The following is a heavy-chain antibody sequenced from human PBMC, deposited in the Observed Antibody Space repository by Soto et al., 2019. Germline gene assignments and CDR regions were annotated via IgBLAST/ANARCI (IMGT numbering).Heavy chain of an antibody. Sequence: GASVKVSCKASGYTFTSYGISWVRQSPGQGLEWMGGFDPYDGETNYAQKLQGRVTMTEDTSTDTAYMELSSLRSEDTAVYYCATDQGYSNSYYYYGMDVWGQGTTVTVSS. CDR2: FDPYDGET. D-gene: IGHD6-13*01. CDR1: GYTFTSYG. CDR3: ATDQGYSNSYYYYGMDV. V-gene: IGHV1-18*01. J-gene: IGHJ6*02.